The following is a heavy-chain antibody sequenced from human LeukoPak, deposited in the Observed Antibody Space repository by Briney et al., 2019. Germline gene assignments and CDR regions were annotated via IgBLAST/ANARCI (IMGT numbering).Heavy chain of an antibody. D-gene: IGHD3-10*01. CDR3: ARSYGSGDDAFDI. J-gene: IGHJ3*02. CDR1: GYTFTCCY. V-gene: IGHV1-2*04. CDR2: INPNSGGT. Sequence: ASVKVSCKASGYTFTCCYMHWLRQPPGQGLEWMGWINPNSGGTNYAQKFQGWVTMTRDTSISTAYMELSRLRSDDTAVYYCARSYGSGDDAFDIWGQGTMVTVSS.